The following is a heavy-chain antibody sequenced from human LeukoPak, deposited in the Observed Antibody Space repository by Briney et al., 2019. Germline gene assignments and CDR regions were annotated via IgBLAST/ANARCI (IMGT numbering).Heavy chain of an antibody. D-gene: IGHD1-14*01. J-gene: IGHJ5*02. V-gene: IGHV3-33*01. Sequence: GGSLRLSCTASEFTVSSYGMHWVRQAPGKGLEWVAVIRYDGSNTDYADSVKGRFTIARDTSKNTLSLQMNSLRAEDTAMYYCARDGVPLEPRASWFDPWGQGTLVTVSS. CDR2: IRYDGSNT. CDR1: EFTVSSYG. CDR3: ARDGVPLEPRASWFDP.